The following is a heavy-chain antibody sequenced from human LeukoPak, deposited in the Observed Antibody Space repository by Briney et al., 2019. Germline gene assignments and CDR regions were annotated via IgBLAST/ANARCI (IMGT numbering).Heavy chain of an antibody. V-gene: IGHV4-39*02. D-gene: IGHD1-14*01. J-gene: IGHJ4*02. Sequence: PSETLSLTCTVSGGSISNSGFYWGWIRQTPGKGLEWIGSVYYSGTTYYHPSLESRATVSVDTSKNQFSLKLSSVTAADTAVYYCTKDFGNHRPDCWGQGTLVTVSS. CDR3: TKDFGNHRPDC. CDR2: VYYSGTT. CDR1: GGSISNSGFY.